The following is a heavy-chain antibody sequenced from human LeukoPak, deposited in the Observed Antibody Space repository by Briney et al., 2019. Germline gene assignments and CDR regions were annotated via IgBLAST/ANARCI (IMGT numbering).Heavy chain of an antibody. CDR2: ISGSSSTI. V-gene: IGHV3-48*02. CDR1: GFTFSSYG. CDR3: ARVKRDGYFNDAFDI. D-gene: IGHD5-24*01. J-gene: IGHJ3*02. Sequence: GGSLRLSCAASGFTFSSYGMHWVRQAPGKGLEWISYISGSSSTIYYADSVRGRFTISRDNAKNSLYLQMNSLRDEDTAVYYCARVKRDGYFNDAFDIWGQGTMVTVSS.